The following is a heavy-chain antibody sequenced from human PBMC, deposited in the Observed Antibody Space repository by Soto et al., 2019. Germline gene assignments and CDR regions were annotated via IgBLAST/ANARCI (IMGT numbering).Heavy chain of an antibody. V-gene: IGHV3-23*01. CDR1: VFTFRSFA. J-gene: IGHJ4*02. Sequence: PGGSLRLSCAASVFTFRSFAMSWVRQAQGKGLEWVSAISGSGGSTYYADSVKGRFTISRDNSKNTLYLQMNSLRAEDTAVYYCAKPPPAYYDILTGYYILNYFDYWGQGT. CDR2: ISGSGGST. D-gene: IGHD3-9*01. CDR3: AKPPPAYYDILTGYYILNYFDY.